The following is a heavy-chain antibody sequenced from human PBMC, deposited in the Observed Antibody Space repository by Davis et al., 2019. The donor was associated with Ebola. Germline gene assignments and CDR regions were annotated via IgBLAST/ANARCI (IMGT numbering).Heavy chain of an antibody. CDR3: ARGRWFDY. Sequence: MPSETLSLTCAVYGGSFSGYYWSWIRQPPGKGLEWIGEINHSGSTNYNPSLKSRVTISVDTSKNQFSLKLSSVTAADTAVYYCARGRWFDYWGQGTLVTVSS. J-gene: IGHJ4*02. CDR1: GGSFSGYY. CDR2: INHSGST. V-gene: IGHV4-34*01.